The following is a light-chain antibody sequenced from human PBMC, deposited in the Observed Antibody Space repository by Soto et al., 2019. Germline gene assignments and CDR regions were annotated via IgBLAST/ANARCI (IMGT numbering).Light chain of an antibody. CDR2: KAS. J-gene: IGKJ2*01. CDR3: QQYNSYPRT. Sequence: DIQMTQSPSTQSASVGDRVTITCRASQSISNWLAWYQQKPGKAPKLLIYKASSLESGVPSRFSGSGSGTEFTLTISSLQPDHFATYYCQQYNSYPRTFGQGTKLEIK. CDR1: QSISNW. V-gene: IGKV1-5*03.